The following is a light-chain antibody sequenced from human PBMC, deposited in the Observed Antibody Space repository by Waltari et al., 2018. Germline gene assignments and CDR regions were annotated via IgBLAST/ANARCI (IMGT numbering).Light chain of an antibody. CDR1: QNVRTF. CDR3: QQRSNWPSYT. V-gene: IGKV3-11*01. CDR2: DAS. J-gene: IGKJ2*01. Sequence: EIVLTQSPVTLSLFPGDRATLSCRASQNVRTFLAWYQQKPGQAPRLLIYDASNRATGIPARFTGSGSGTDFTLTISSLEPEDFALYYCQQRSNWPSYTFGQGTKVEV.